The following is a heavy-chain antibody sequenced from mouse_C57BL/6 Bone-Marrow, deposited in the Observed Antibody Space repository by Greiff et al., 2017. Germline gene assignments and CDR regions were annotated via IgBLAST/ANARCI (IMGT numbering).Heavy chain of an antibody. D-gene: IGHD3-2*02. CDR3: AKAAQAWEFAY. J-gene: IGHJ3*01. V-gene: IGHV1-69*01. Sequence: VQLQQPGAELVMPGASVKLSCKASGYTFTSYWMHWVKQRPGQGLEWIGEIDPSDSYTNYNQKFKGKFTLTVDKSSSTAYMQLSSLTAEDSAVYYCAKAAQAWEFAYWGQGTLVTVSA. CDR2: IDPSDSYT. CDR1: GYTFTSYW.